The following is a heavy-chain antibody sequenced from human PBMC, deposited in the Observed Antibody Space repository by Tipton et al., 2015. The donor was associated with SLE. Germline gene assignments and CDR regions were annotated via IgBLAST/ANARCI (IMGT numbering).Heavy chain of an antibody. Sequence: QSGAEVKKPGASVKVSCKASGYTFTSYHITWVRQASGQGLEWMGWMNPNSGNTAYAQNFQGRLTMTRSTPKSTAYMELSSLRSEGAAVYYCARVGLRSWGFGYWGKGSLVTVSS. CDR1: GYTFTSYH. CDR2: MNPNSGNT. J-gene: IGHJ4*02. CDR3: ARVGLRSWGFGY. D-gene: IGHD1-26*01. V-gene: IGHV1-8*01.